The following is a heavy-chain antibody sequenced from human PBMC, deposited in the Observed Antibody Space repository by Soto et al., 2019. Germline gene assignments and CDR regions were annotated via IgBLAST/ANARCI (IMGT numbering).Heavy chain of an antibody. CDR3: ARGQEGIVATH. Sequence: QVQLQQWGAGLLKPSETLSLTCTVNGGSLTGYYWSWIRQPPGKGLAWIGEVKDGGSTNYSPSLRCRVSISASTSKNHFSLRLNSVTAADTAVYFCARGQEGIVATHWAQGALVTVSS. CDR2: VKDGGST. D-gene: IGHD5-12*01. J-gene: IGHJ4*02. CDR1: GGSLTGYY. V-gene: IGHV4-34*01.